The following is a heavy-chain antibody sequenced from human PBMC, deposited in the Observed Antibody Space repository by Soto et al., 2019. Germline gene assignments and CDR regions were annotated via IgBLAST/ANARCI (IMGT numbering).Heavy chain of an antibody. CDR3: ARAGFEGATPLDY. V-gene: IGHV1-18*01. Sequence: ASVKVSCKASGYTFTSYGISWVRQAPGQGLEWMGWISAYNGNTNYAQKLKGRVTMTTNTSTSTAYMVLRSRRSDDTAVYYWARAGFEGATPLDYWGQETLVTVSS. J-gene: IGHJ4*02. CDR2: ISAYNGNT. D-gene: IGHD1-26*01. CDR1: GYTFTSYG.